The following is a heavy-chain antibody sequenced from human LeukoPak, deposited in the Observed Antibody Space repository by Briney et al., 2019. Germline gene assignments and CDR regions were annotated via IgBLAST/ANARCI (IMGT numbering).Heavy chain of an antibody. D-gene: IGHD6-19*01. CDR3: ARHGNSGWISEY. J-gene: IGHJ4*02. CDR2: IDPSDSYT. Sequence: GESLKISCQGSGYSFTSYWISWVRQMPGTGLEWMGRIDPSDSYTNYSPSFQGHVTISADKSISTAYLQWSSLKASDTAMYYCARHGNSGWISEYWGQGTLVTVSS. CDR1: GYSFTSYW. V-gene: IGHV5-10-1*01.